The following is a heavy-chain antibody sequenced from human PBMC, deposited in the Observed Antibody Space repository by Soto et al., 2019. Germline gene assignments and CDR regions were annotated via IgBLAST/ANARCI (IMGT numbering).Heavy chain of an antibody. CDR1: GGSIFGGDYY. CDR2: IYYSGST. CDR3: ARDVDSTILKPNDAFGI. Sequence: QVQLQESGPGLVKPSQTVSLTCTVSGGSIFGGDYYWSWIRQSPGKGLQWVGSIYYSGSTYYNPSLTSRVTISVDTSKNHFSLKLSSVTAADTAVYYCARDVDSTILKPNDAFGIWGQGTMVTVSS. V-gene: IGHV4-30-4*01. J-gene: IGHJ3*02. D-gene: IGHD5-18*01.